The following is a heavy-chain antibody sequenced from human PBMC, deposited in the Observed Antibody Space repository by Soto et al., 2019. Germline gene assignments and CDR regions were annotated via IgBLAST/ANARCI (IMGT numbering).Heavy chain of an antibody. J-gene: IGHJ4*02. CDR1: GYTFTDYA. CDR2: INAGNGNT. V-gene: IGHV1-3*01. CDR3: ARESMTQFDY. D-gene: IGHD2-21*01. Sequence: GASVKVSCKASGYTFTDYAMHWVRQAPGQRLEWMGWINAGNGNTKYSQTFQGRVTITRDTSTSTVYMELSSLRSEDTAVYYCARESMTQFDYWGQGTLVTVSS.